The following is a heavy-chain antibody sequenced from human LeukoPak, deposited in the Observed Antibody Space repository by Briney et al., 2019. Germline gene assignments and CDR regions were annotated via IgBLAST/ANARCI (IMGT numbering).Heavy chain of an antibody. Sequence: SETLSLTCTVSGGSISSSSYYWGWIRQPPGKGLEWIGSIYYSGSTYYNPSLKSRVTISVDTSKNQFSLKLSSVTAADTAVYYCARSSITMIVVVGDFDYWGQGTLVTVSS. CDR3: ARSSITMIVVVGDFDY. D-gene: IGHD3-22*01. V-gene: IGHV4-39*01. CDR2: IYYSGST. J-gene: IGHJ4*02. CDR1: GGSISSSSYY.